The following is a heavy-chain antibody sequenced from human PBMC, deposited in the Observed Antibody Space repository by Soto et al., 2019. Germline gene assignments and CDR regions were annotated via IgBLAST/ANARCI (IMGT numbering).Heavy chain of an antibody. CDR2: ISAYNGNT. V-gene: IGHV1-18*04. CDR1: GCTFTSYG. CDR3: ARDPYSGSCYPYYYDTDV. J-gene: IGHJ6*02. D-gene: IGHD1-26*01. Sequence: ASVNVSCKASGCTFTSYGMSWVRQAPVQGLEWMGWISAYNGNTNYAQKLQGRVTMTTDTPTSTGYMELRSLRSDDTAVYYCARDPYSGSCYPYYYDTDVWGQGTTVNASS.